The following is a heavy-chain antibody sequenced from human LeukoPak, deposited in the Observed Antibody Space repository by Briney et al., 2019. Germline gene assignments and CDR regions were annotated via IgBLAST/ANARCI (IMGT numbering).Heavy chain of an antibody. Sequence: SCKASGGTFSSYAMSWVRQAPGKGLEWVSAISGSGGSTYYADSVKGRFTISRDNSKNTLYLQMNSLRAEDTAVYYCAKDAGGMAPVGWFDPWGQGTLVTVSS. CDR1: GGTFSSYA. D-gene: IGHD5-24*01. CDR2: ISGSGGST. CDR3: AKDAGGMAPVGWFDP. V-gene: IGHV3-23*01. J-gene: IGHJ5*02.